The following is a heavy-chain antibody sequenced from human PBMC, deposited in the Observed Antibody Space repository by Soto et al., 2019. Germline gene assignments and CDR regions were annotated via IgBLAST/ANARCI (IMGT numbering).Heavy chain of an antibody. J-gene: IGHJ3*02. Sequence: SETLSLTCAVYGGSFSGYYWSWIRQPPGKGLEWIGEINHSGSTNYNPSLKSRVTISVDTSKNQFSLKLSSVTAADTAVYYCARGLGRIGYCSGGSCHALDIWGQGTMDTASS. V-gene: IGHV4-34*01. CDR1: GGSFSGYY. D-gene: IGHD2-15*01. CDR2: INHSGST. CDR3: ARGLGRIGYCSGGSCHALDI.